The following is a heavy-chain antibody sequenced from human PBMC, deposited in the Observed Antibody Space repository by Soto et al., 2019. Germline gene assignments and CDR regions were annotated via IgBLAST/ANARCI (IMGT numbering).Heavy chain of an antibody. D-gene: IGHD3-22*01. CDR3: XTDLRVRYYYDSSGYAR. V-gene: IGHV3-15*01. Sequence: PGGSLRLSCAASGFTFSNAWMSWVRQAPGKGLEWVGRIKSKTDGGTTDYAAPVKGRFTISRDDSKNTLYLQMNSLKTEDTAVYYCXTDLRVRYYYDSSGYARWGQGTLVTVSS. J-gene: IGHJ4*02. CDR2: IKSKTDGGTT. CDR1: GFTFSNAW.